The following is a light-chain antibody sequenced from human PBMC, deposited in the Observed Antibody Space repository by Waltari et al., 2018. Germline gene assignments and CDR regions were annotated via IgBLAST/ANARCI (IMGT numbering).Light chain of an antibody. V-gene: IGKV1-17*01. CDR3: LLHNTYPLT. CDR1: QAIRND. CDR2: AAS. Sequence: DIQMTQSPSSLSVSVGDRVTIACRASQAIRNDLGWFQQKPGNAPRRLIYAASRLQSEVPSRFSGSGSATQFTLAISSLQPEDFATYYSLLHNTYPLTVGGGTKVEI. J-gene: IGKJ4*02.